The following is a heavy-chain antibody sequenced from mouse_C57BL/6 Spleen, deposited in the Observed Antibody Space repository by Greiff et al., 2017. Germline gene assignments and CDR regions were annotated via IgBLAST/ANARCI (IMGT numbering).Heavy chain of an antibody. V-gene: IGHV5-9-1*02. CDR1: GFTFSSYA. Sequence: EVKVEESGEGLVKPGGSLTLSCAASGFTFSSYAMSWVRQTPEKRLEWVAYISSGGDYIYYADTVKGRFTISRDNARNTLYLQMSSLKSEDTAMYYCTRDRFAYWGQGTLVTVSA. CDR2: ISSGGDYI. J-gene: IGHJ3*01. CDR3: TRDRFAY.